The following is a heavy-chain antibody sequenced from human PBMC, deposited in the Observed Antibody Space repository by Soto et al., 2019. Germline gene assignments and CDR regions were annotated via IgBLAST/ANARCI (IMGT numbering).Heavy chain of an antibody. V-gene: IGHV1-24*01. Sequence: ASVKVSCKVSGYTLTELSMHWVRQAPGKGLEWMGGFDPEDGETIYAQKFQGRVTMTEDTSTDTAYMELGSLRSEDTAVYYCATGMITMVRGVIIFPNQPRYFDYWGQGTLVTVSS. CDR2: FDPEDGET. CDR3: ATGMITMVRGVIIFPNQPRYFDY. CDR1: GYTLTELS. D-gene: IGHD3-10*01. J-gene: IGHJ4*02.